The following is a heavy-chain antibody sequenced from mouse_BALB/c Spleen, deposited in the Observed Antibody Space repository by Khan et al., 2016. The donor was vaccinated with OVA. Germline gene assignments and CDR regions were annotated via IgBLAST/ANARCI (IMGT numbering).Heavy chain of an antibody. CDR3: ARRNYFGYTFAY. V-gene: IGHV1-77*01. CDR2: ISPGSGDT. CDR1: GYTFTDYY. Sequence: QVQLQQSGAELARPGASVKLSCKASGYTFTDYYINWVKQRTGQGLEWIGEISPGSGDTYYNERFKGKATLTAETSSSTAYMQLRSLTSGASAVYFFARRNYFGYTFAYWGQGTLVTVSA. D-gene: IGHD1-2*01. J-gene: IGHJ3*01.